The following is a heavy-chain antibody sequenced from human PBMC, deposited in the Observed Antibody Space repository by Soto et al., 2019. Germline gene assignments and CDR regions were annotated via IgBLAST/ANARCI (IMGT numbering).Heavy chain of an antibody. J-gene: IGHJ3*02. CDR1: GFTFDDYA. CDR2: ISWNSGSI. D-gene: IGHD6-19*01. V-gene: IGHV3-9*01. CDR3: AKDLHSSGWYPHDAFDI. Sequence: SGGSLRLSCAASGFTFDDYAMHWVRQAPGKGLEWVSGISWNSGSIGYADSVKGRFTISRDNAKNSLYLQMNSLRAEDTALYYCAKDLHSSGWYPHDAFDIWGQGTMVTVSS.